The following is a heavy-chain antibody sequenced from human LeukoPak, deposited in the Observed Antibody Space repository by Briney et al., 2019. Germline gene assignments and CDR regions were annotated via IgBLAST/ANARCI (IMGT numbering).Heavy chain of an antibody. CDR2: ISGSGGST. Sequence: GGSLRLSCAASGFTFSSYAMSWVRQAPGKGLEWVSAISGSGGSTYYADSVKGRFTISRDNAKNTLYLQMNSLRAEDTAVYYCVGDYGSGPFDYWGQGTLVTVSS. J-gene: IGHJ4*02. CDR3: VGDYGSGPFDY. V-gene: IGHV3-23*01. D-gene: IGHD3-10*01. CDR1: GFTFSSYA.